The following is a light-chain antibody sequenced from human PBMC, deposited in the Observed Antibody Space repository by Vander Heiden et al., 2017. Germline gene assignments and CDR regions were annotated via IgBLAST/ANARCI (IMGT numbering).Light chain of an antibody. CDR3: QQYDNLPPYT. CDR1: QDTSNY. Sequence: DLQMTLSPSSLSASVGDRVTITCQASQDTSNYLNWYQQKPGKAPKLLIYDASNLETGVPSRFSGSGSGTDFTFTISSLQPEDIATYYCQQYDNLPPYTFGQGTKLEIK. CDR2: DAS. J-gene: IGKJ2*01. V-gene: IGKV1-33*01.